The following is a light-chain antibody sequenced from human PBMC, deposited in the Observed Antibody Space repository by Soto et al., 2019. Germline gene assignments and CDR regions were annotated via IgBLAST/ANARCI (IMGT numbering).Light chain of an antibody. CDR1: QSVSSSY. CDR2: GAS. V-gene: IGKV3-20*01. Sequence: EIVMTQSPATLSVSPGERVTLSCMASQSVSSSYLAWYQQKPGQAPRLLIYGASTRATDVPDRFSGSGSGADFTLTISRLEPEDFAVYYCQQYGSSPPRTFGQGTKVDIK. CDR3: QQYGSSPPRT. J-gene: IGKJ1*01.